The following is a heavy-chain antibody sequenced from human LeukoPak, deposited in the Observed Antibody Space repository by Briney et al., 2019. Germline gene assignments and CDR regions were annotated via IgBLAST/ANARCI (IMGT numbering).Heavy chain of an antibody. D-gene: IGHD4-11*01. J-gene: IGHJ6*03. CDR3: AKGVDSNYYYYYYMDV. CDR1: EFAFSRYG. Sequence: PGGSLRLSCAASEFAFSRYGLSWVRQAPGKGLEWVSAISGSGGNTYYADSVKGRFTISRDNSKNTLYLQMNSLRAEDTAVYYCAKGVDSNYYYYYYMDVWGKGTTVTVSS. V-gene: IGHV3-23*01. CDR2: ISGSGGNT.